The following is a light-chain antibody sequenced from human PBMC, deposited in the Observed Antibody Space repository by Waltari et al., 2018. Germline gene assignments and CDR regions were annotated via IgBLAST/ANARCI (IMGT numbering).Light chain of an antibody. CDR2: DVY. J-gene: IGLJ3*02. Sequence: QSALTQPRPVSGSPGQSVTIPCTGTSTDIGGYNSVTWYQHHPGKAPTLMIFDVYKRPSGVPDRFSGSKSGNTASLTISGLQPEDEADYYCCTYAGSYTQVVFGGGTKLTVL. CDR1: STDIGGYNS. CDR3: CTYAGSYTQVV. V-gene: IGLV2-11*01.